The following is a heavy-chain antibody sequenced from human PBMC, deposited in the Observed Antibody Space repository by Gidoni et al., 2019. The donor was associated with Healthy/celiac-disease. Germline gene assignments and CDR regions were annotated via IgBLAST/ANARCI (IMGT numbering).Heavy chain of an antibody. CDR3: TTEGGSYGWADY. J-gene: IGHJ4*02. V-gene: IGHV3-15*01. CDR2: IKSNTDDGTT. D-gene: IGHD1-26*01. Sequence: EVQPVESGGCWVKPGGSLRLSCAASGFTVSNAWMSWVLQAPGKGLEWVSRIKSNTDDGTTDYAAPVKGRFTISRDDSQNTLYLQMNSLKTEDTAVYYCTTEGGSYGWADYWGQGTLVTVSS. CDR1: GFTVSNAW.